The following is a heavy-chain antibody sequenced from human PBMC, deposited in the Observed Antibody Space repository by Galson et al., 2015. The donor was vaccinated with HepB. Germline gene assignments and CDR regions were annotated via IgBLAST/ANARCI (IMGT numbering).Heavy chain of an antibody. V-gene: IGHV4-34*01. CDR1: GGSFSGYY. D-gene: IGHD6-6*01. CDR3: ARGKGLGTARVFYFDY. J-gene: IGHJ4*02. CDR2: INHSGST. Sequence: ETLSLTCAVYGGSFSGYYWSWIRQPPGKGLEWIGEINHSGSTNYNPSLKSRVTISVDTSKNQFSLKLSSVTAADTAVYYCARGKGLGTARVFYFDYWGQGTLVTVSS.